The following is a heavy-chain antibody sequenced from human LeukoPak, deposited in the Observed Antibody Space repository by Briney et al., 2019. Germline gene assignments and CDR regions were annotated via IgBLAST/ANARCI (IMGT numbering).Heavy chain of an antibody. CDR3: AREHSGYDFPGRDYYYMDV. V-gene: IGHV3-30*12. J-gene: IGHJ6*03. CDR1: GLSFSSYG. D-gene: IGHD5-12*01. CDR2: IQYDGSNK. Sequence: GGSLRLSCAASGLSFSSYGMHWVRQAPGKGLEWVAFIQYDGSNKFYADSVKGRFTISRDNARNSLYLQMNSLSAEDTAVYYCAREHSGYDFPGRDYYYMDVWGKGTTVTVSS.